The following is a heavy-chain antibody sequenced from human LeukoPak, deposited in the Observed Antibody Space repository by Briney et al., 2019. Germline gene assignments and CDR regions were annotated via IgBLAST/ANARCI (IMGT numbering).Heavy chain of an antibody. J-gene: IGHJ3*02. CDR3: ARGRDGYNEVVEAFDI. CDR1: VGAISSYY. CDR2: IYYSGST. V-gene: IGHV4-59*01. Sequence: SETLSLTCAVSVGAISSYYWSWIRQPPGKGLEWIGYIYYSGSTNYNPSLKSRVAISVDTSKNQLSLKLSSVPAADTAVYYCARGRDGYNEVVEAFDIWGQGTMVTVSS. D-gene: IGHD5-24*01.